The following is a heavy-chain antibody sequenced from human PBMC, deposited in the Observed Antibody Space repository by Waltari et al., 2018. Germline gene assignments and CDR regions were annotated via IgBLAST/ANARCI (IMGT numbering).Heavy chain of an antibody. CDR3: ARGLGSGDAFDI. CDR1: GGSISSHY. J-gene: IGHJ3*02. V-gene: IGHV4-59*11. CDR2: IYYSGST. D-gene: IGHD1-26*01. Sequence: QVQLQESGPGLVKPSETLSLTCTVSGGSISSHYWSWIRQPPGKGLEWIGYIYYSGSTNYNPSLKSRVTISVDTSKNQFSLKLSSVTAADTAVYYCARGLGSGDAFDIWGQGTMVTVSS.